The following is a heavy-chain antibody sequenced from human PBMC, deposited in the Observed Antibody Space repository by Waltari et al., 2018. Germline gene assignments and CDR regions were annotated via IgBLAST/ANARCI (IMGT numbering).Heavy chain of an antibody. Sequence: QVQLQESGPGLAKPSQTLSLTCTVSGGSVSSGGYYWSWIRQHPGKGLEWIGYIYYNGKTSYNPALKSGGTILEGTSKNQFSLKLTSVTAADTAVYYCARGGAAAGNFNYWGQGTLVTVSS. V-gene: IGHV4-31*03. D-gene: IGHD6-13*01. CDR2: IYYNGKT. J-gene: IGHJ4*02. CDR1: GGSVSSGGYY. CDR3: ARGGAAAGNFNY.